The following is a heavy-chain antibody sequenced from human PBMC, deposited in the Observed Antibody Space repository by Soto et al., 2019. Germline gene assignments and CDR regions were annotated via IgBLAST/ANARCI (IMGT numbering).Heavy chain of an antibody. CDR2: VNPNSSNT. Sequence: QVHLVQSGAEVGKPGASVKVSCTASGYTFTSYDSNLVRQATGQGLEWMGWVNPNSSNTGYAQKFQAREPMSRNTSVRTAYLVQGSMGSEETDVYDCESGEGAARPTFYYSYYMDVWGKGTTVTVSS. CDR1: GYTFTSYD. V-gene: IGHV1-8*01. CDR3: ESGEGAARPTFYYSYYMDV. D-gene: IGHD6-6*01. J-gene: IGHJ6*03.